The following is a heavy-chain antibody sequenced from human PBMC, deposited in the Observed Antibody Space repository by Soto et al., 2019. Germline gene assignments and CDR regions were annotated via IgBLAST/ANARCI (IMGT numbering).Heavy chain of an antibody. D-gene: IGHD1-1*01. CDR1: GFMFSSAW. J-gene: IGHJ4*02. CDR2: IKSKRDGGAR. Sequence: EVQVVESGGDLVKPGGSLRLSCVTSGFMFSSAWMNWVRQAPGKGLEWVGRIKSKRDGGARDYAEPVKGRFSISTDDSKNTAVLQMNSLRAEDTAVYYCVEGWNDFWGQGTLVTVSS. CDR3: VEGWNDF. V-gene: IGHV3-15*01.